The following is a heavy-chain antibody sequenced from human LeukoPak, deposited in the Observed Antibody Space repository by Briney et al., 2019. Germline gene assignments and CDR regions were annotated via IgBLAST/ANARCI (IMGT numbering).Heavy chain of an antibody. V-gene: IGHV1-24*01. Sequence: ASVKVSCKVSGYTLTELSMHWVRQAPGKGLEWMGGFDPEDGETIYAQKFQGRVTMTEDTSTDTAYMELSSLRSEDTAVYYCATYYYDSSGGPGAFDIWGQGTMVTVSS. CDR2: FDPEDGET. CDR3: ATYYYDSSGGPGAFDI. CDR1: GYTLTELS. J-gene: IGHJ3*02. D-gene: IGHD3-22*01.